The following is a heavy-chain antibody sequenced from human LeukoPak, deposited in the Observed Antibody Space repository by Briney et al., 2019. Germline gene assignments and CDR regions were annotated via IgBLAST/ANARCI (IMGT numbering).Heavy chain of an antibody. CDR1: GYTFTGYY. J-gene: IGHJ3*02. Sequence: ASVKVSCKASGYTFTGYYMHWVRQAPGQGVEWMGRINPNSGGTNYAQKFQGRVIMTRDTSISTAYMELSRLRSDDTAVYYCARDRGYCSSTSCYGDDAFDIWGQGTMVTVSS. CDR2: INPNSGGT. CDR3: ARDRGYCSSTSCYGDDAFDI. V-gene: IGHV1-2*06. D-gene: IGHD2-2*01.